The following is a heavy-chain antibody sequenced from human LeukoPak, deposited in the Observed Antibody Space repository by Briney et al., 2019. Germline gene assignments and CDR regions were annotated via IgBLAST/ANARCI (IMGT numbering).Heavy chain of an antibody. Sequence: GGSLRLSCATSGFTFSSYAMSWVRQAPGKGLEWVSSISGSGGSTYYADSVKGRFTISRDNSKNTLYLQMNSLRAEDTAVYYCAKDGGGATGYFDYWGQGTLVTVSS. CDR1: GFTFSSYA. V-gene: IGHV3-23*01. CDR2: ISGSGGST. J-gene: IGHJ4*02. CDR3: AKDGGGATGYFDY. D-gene: IGHD1-26*01.